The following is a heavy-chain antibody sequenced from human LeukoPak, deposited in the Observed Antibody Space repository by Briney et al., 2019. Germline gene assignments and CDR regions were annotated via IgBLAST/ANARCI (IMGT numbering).Heavy chain of an antibody. CDR2: ISNSGSDI. V-gene: IGHV3-21*01. CDR1: GFTFSLYS. CDR3: AREDGYSDSSEFDY. D-gene: IGHD5-24*01. J-gene: IGHJ4*02. Sequence: GGSLRLSCAGSGFTFSLYSMHWVRQAPGKGLEWVSSISNSGSDIYYRDSVKGRFTISRDNARNSLDLHLNSLRAEDTAVYYCAREDGYSDSSEFDYWGQGTLVLVSS.